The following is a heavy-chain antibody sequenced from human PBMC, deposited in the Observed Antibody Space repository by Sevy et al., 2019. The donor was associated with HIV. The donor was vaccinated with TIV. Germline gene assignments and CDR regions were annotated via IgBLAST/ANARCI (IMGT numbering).Heavy chain of an antibody. J-gene: IGHJ4*02. V-gene: IGHV3-23*01. D-gene: IGHD3-16*02. CDR2: LSGSGGST. CDR1: GFTFSIYA. Sequence: GGYLRLSCAASGFTFSIYAMSWVRQAPGKGLEWVSGLSGSGGSTYYADSVKGRFTISRDNSKNTLYLQMNSLRAEDTAVYYCAKDQGDHVWGTFRDYWGQGTLVTVSS. CDR3: AKDQGDHVWGTFRDY.